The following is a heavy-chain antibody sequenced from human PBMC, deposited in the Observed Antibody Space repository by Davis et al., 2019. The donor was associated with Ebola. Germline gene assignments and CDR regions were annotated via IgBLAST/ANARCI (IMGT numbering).Heavy chain of an antibody. CDR1: GGSISNYY. V-gene: IGHV4-59*01. CDR2: IYYRGSI. CDR3: ARVVAQPEGYFDY. Sequence: PSETLSLTCTVSGGSISNYYWSWIRQSPGKGLEWIGNIYYRGSINYNSSLKSRVTISIDTSKNQFSLQLNSVTAADTAVYYCARVVAQPEGYFDYWGQGTLVTVSS. J-gene: IGHJ4*02. D-gene: IGHD2-15*01.